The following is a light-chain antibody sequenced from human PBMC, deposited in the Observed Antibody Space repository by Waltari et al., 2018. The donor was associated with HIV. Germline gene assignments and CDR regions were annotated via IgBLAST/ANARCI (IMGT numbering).Light chain of an antibody. CDR3: CSYAGSRTWV. CDR2: DVR. J-gene: IGLJ3*02. V-gene: IGLV2-23*02. CDR1: SSAIGGYNY. Sequence: QSALTQPASVSGSPGQSITISCTGTSSAIGGYNYVSWYQQHPGKAPKLMIYDVRKRPSGVSNRFSGSRSGNTASLTISGLQAEDETDYYCCSYAGSRTWVFGGGTKLTVL.